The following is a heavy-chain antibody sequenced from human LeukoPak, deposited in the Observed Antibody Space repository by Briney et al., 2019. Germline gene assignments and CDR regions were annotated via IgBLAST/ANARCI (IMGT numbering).Heavy chain of an antibody. J-gene: IGHJ5*02. CDR2: ISAYNGNT. V-gene: IGHV1-18*01. Sequence: ASVKVSCKASGYTFTSYGISWVRQAPGQGLEWMGWISAYNGNTNYAQKLQGRVTMTTDTSTSTAYMELRSLRSDDTAVYYCARVVRSNYYDSSGYYHNWFDPWGQGTLFTVSS. CDR3: ARVVRSNYYDSSGYYHNWFDP. CDR1: GYTFTSYG. D-gene: IGHD3-22*01.